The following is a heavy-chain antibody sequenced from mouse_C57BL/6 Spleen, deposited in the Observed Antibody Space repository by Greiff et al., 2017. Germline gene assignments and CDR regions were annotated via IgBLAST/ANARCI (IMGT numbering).Heavy chain of an antibody. J-gene: IGHJ2*01. CDR2: IYPGSGST. D-gene: IGHD2-5*01. Sequence: VQLQQPGAELVKPGASVKMSCKASGYTFTSYWITWVKQRPGQGLEWIGDIYPGSGSTNYNEKFKSKATLTVDTSSSTAYMQLSSLTSEDSAVYYCAYYYSNSYYFDYWGQGTTLTVSS. CDR3: AYYYSNSYYFDY. V-gene: IGHV1-55*01. CDR1: GYTFTSYW.